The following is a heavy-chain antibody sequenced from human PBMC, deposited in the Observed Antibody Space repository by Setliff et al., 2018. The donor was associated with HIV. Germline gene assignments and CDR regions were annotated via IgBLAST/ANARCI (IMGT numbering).Heavy chain of an antibody. CDR2: IYYSGNT. CDR1: GNSTTNSDYY. D-gene: IGHD2-15*01. V-gene: IGHV4-39*01. J-gene: IGHJ5*02. CDR3: ARRSGGYDMFFDT. Sequence: KTSETLSLTCTVSGNSTTNSDYYWGWVRQPPGEGLEWIGSIYYSGNTYHNPSLKSRVTMAVHTSKNLLSLSLLSVTAADTAIYYCARRSGGYDMFFDTWGQGVLVTVS.